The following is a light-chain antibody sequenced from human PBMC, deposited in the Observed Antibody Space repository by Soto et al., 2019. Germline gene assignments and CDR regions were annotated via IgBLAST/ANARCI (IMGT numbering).Light chain of an antibody. CDR2: GAS. Sequence: DIQMTQSPSSLSASVGDRVTITCRASQGISNYLAWYQQKPGKVPELLIYGASTLQSGVPSRFSGRGSGTDFTITISSLQPEDVATYYCQKYNSAPHTFGQGTKLEIK. CDR1: QGISNY. CDR3: QKYNSAPHT. J-gene: IGKJ2*01. V-gene: IGKV1-27*01.